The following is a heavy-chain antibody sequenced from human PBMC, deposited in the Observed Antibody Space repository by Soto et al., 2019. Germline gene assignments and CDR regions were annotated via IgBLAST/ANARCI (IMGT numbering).Heavy chain of an antibody. CDR3: ASMIGDPVLSFDS. V-gene: IGHV4-59*01. D-gene: IGHD3-10*02. Sequence: QVQLQESGPGLVKPSETLSLTCTVSGGSISSYYWSWIRQPPGKGLEWIGFIFYSGSTSYSPSLESRVPISIDTSENQFSLKLSSVTAADTAVYYCASMIGDPVLSFDSWGQGTLVAVSS. CDR2: IFYSGST. J-gene: IGHJ4*02. CDR1: GGSISSYY.